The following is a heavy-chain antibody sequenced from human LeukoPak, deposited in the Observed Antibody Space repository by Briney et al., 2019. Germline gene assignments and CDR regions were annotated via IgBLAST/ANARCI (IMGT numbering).Heavy chain of an antibody. V-gene: IGHV5-51*01. Sequence: GESLKISCKGAGYSFTTYWIGGGRQPPGEGMGWAGIIYPGDSDTTYSSSFQGQVTISADKSSSTAYLQWSSLKASDTAMYYCARLGYCSGGSCYSGGWLDPWGQGTLVIVSS. CDR3: ARLGYCSGGSCYSGGWLDP. CDR2: IYPGDSDT. CDR1: GYSFTTYW. D-gene: IGHD2-15*01. J-gene: IGHJ5*02.